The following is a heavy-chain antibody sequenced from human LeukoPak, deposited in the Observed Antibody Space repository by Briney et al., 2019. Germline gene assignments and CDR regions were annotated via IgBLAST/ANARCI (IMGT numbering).Heavy chain of an antibody. J-gene: IGHJ5*02. D-gene: IGHD3-16*01. CDR1: GGSISSSDYY. CDR2: ILYSGTT. Sequence: SETLSLTCTVSGGSISSSDYYWGWIRQPPGKGLEWIASILYSGTTHYNPSHQSRVTMSVDTSKNQFSLKLSSVTAADTAVYYCARVNTLGVPSPWGQGILVTVSP. CDR3: ARVNTLGVPSP. V-gene: IGHV4-39*01.